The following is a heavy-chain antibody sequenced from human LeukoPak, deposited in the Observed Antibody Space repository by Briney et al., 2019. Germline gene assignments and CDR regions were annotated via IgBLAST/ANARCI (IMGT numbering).Heavy chain of an antibody. Sequence: SETLSLTCTVSGGSIGLHYWSWIRQLPERGLQYIGFISYSGTTNYNPSLKSRLTISVDTSKNQFSLKLSSVTAADTAVYYCARGGPLGYCSGDRCAPYFDHWGQGALVAVSS. J-gene: IGHJ4*02. CDR1: GGSIGLHY. CDR2: ISYSGTT. V-gene: IGHV4-59*11. CDR3: ARGGPLGYCSGDRCAPYFDH. D-gene: IGHD2-15*01.